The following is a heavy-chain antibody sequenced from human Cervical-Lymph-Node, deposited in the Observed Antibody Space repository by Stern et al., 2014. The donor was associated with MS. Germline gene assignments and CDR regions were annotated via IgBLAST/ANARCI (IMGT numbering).Heavy chain of an antibody. J-gene: IGHJ6*02. CDR3: ARHQTDYKGRDYYYYGMDV. Sequence: MQLVQSGAEVKKPGESLKISCKGSGYSFTSHWIGWVRQMPGKGLEWMGMIYPGDSDTRYSPSFQGQGTISADKSLRTASLQWSSLKASDTAIYYCARHQTDYKGRDYYYYGMDVWGQGTTVTVSS. CDR2: IYPGDSDT. D-gene: IGHD4-11*01. CDR1: GYSFTSHW. V-gene: IGHV5-51*06.